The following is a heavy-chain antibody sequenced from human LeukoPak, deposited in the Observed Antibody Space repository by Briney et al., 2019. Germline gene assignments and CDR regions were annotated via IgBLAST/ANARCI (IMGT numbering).Heavy chain of an antibody. CDR1: LGSISSYY. J-gene: IGHJ4*02. CDR2: IYYSGST. V-gene: IGHV4-59*01. Sequence: SETLSLTCTVSLGSISSYYWSWIRQLPGKGLEWIGYIYYSGSTSYNPSLKSRVTISVDKSNNQFSLRLNSVTAADTAVYYCARSGVGVSSHDYWGQGTLVTVSS. D-gene: IGHD1-26*01. CDR3: ARSGVGVSSHDY.